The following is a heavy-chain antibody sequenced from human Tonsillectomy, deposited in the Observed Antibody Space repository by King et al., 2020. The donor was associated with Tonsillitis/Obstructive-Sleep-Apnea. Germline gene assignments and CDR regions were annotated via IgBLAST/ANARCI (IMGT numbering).Heavy chain of an antibody. CDR1: GYTFTAYY. Sequence: QVQLVESGAEVKKPGASVKISCTASGYTFTAYYIHWVRQAPGQGLEWMGWITPNSGGTNYAQKFQGRVTMTGDTSISTAYMELNRLTSDDTAVYYCAGDPTRGAEYWGQGTLVTVSS. D-gene: IGHD3-10*01. CDR3: AGDPTRGAEY. V-gene: IGHV1-2*02. J-gene: IGHJ4*02. CDR2: ITPNSGGT.